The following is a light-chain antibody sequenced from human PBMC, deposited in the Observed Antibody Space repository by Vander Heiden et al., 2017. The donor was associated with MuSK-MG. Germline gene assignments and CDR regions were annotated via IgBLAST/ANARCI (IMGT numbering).Light chain of an antibody. CDR2: AAS. CDR1: QGISNY. V-gene: IGKV1-27*01. J-gene: IGKJ4*01. CDR3: QKDKSGPSLT. Sequence: DIQMTQSPSSLSASVGDRVTITCRASQGISNYLAWYQQKPGKGPKLLIYAASTLQSGVPSRFSGSGSGTDFTLTISSRQPEDVASYYCQKDKSGPSLTFGGGTKVEIK.